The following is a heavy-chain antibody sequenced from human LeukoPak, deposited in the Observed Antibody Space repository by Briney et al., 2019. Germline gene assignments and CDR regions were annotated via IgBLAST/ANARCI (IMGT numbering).Heavy chain of an antibody. J-gene: IGHJ4*02. D-gene: IGHD6-6*01. CDR2: INAGNGNT. CDR1: GYTFTSYA. CDR3: ARGNIYWGSHSSSSHFDY. Sequence: ASVKVSCKASGYTFTSYAMHWVRQAPGQRLEWMGWINAGNGNTKYSQEFQGRVTITRDTSASTAYMELSSLRSEDMAVYYCARGNIYWGSHSSSSHFDYWGQGTLVTVSS. V-gene: IGHV1-3*03.